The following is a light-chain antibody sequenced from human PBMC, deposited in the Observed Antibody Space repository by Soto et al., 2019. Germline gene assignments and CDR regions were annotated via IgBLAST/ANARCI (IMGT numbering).Light chain of an antibody. Sequence: QSMLPQPACVSGCPGQSITISCNGSSNDIGTYEYVSWHQHHPGRAPKLIIFGVNDRPSGISDCFSGSKSGNTASLTIFGLQLEDEAVYYCSSYTTGSTLPWVFGTGTKV. CDR2: GVN. CDR3: SSYTTGSTLPWV. V-gene: IGLV2-14*01. CDR1: SNDIGTYEY. J-gene: IGLJ1*01.